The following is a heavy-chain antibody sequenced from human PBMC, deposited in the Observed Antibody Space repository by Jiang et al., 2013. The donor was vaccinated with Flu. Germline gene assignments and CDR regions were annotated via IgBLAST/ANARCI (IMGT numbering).Heavy chain of an antibody. CDR3: ARPPENKYDAFDI. Sequence: VRQMPGKGLEWMGIISPADSDTRYSPSFQGQGTISADKSINTAYLQWSSLKASDTAMYYCARPPENKYDAFDIWGQGTMVTVSS. J-gene: IGHJ3*02. D-gene: IGHD2/OR15-2a*01. CDR2: ISPADSDT. V-gene: IGHV5-51*01.